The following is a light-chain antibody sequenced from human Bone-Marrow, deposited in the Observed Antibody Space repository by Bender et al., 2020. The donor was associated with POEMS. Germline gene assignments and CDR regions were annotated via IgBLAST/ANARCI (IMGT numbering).Light chain of an antibody. CDR1: NGDIGCHRF. J-gene: IGLJ2*01. V-gene: IGLV2-23*01. Sequence: QSALTQPASVSGSPGQSITISCTGTNGDIGCHRFVSWYQQHPGKAPKLIIYEGATRRSGVSARFSASASENTAALTIAGLQGGGEALYYCCSRAGVTTLAFGGG. CDR2: EGA. CDR3: CSRAGVTTLA.